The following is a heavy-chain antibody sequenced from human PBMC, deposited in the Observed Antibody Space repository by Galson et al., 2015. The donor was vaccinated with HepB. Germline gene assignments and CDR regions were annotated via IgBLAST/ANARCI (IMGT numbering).Heavy chain of an antibody. V-gene: IGHV3-30*18. Sequence: SLRLSCAASGFTFRPYDMHWVRQAPGKGLEWVAVTSFNGTNTYYADSVKGRITISRDNSKNTVYLQLNSLRGEDTAVYFCAKDNRPALVTGAHYFGMDVWGQGTTVSGSS. CDR3: AKDNRPALVTGAHYFGMDV. J-gene: IGHJ6*02. CDR2: TSFNGTNT. CDR1: GFTFRPYD. D-gene: IGHD5-18*01.